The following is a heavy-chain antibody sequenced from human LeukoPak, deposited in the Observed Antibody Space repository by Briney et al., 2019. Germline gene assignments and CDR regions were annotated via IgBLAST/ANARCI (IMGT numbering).Heavy chain of an antibody. CDR1: GYTFTSYD. D-gene: IGHD4/OR15-4a*01. CDR2: MNPNSGNT. CDR3: ARGRRKGANKNNWFDP. V-gene: IGHV1-8*01. J-gene: IGHJ5*02. Sequence: GASVKVSCKASGYTFTSYDINWVGQATGQGLEWMGWMNPNSGNTGYAQKFQGRVTMTRNTSISTAYMELSSLRSEDTAVYYCARGRRKGANKNNWFDPWGQGTLVTVSS.